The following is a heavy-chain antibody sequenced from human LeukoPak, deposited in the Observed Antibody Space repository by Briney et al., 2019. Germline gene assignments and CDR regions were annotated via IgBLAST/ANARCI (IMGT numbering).Heavy chain of an antibody. V-gene: IGHV4-31*03. CDR3: ARAATEYDFWSGWYFDY. J-gene: IGHJ4*02. CDR1: GGSISSGGYY. CDR2: IYYSGST. Sequence: SETLSLTCTVSGGSISSGGYYWSWIRQHPGKGQEWIGYIYYSGSTYYNPSLKSRVTISVDTSKNQFSLKLSSVTAADTVVYYCARAATEYDFWSGWYFDYWGQGTLVTVSS. D-gene: IGHD3-3*01.